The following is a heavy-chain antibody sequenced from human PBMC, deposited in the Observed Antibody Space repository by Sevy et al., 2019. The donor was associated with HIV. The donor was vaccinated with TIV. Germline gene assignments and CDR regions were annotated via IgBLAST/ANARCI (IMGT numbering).Heavy chain of an antibody. V-gene: IGHV3-23*01. D-gene: IGHD5-12*01. CDR3: AALRGSGYECFDY. J-gene: IGHJ4*02. CDR1: GFTFSSYA. CDR2: ISGSGGST. Sequence: GGSLRLSCAASGFTFSSYAMSWVRQAPGKGLEWVSAISGSGGSTYYADSVKGRFTISSDNSKNTRYLQMNSLRAEDTAVYYCAALRGSGYECFDYWGQGTLVTVSS.